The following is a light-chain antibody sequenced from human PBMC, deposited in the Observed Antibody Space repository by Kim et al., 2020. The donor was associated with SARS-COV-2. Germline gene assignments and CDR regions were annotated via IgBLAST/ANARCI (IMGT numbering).Light chain of an antibody. CDR2: SNN. Sequence: QSVLTQPPSASGTPGQRVTISCSGSSSNIGGNTVHWYQQLPGTAPKLLIYSNNHRPSGVPDRFSGSKSGTSASLAISGLQSEDEADYYCEACDDSLNGSVFGGGTQVTVL. V-gene: IGLV1-44*01. CDR3: EACDDSLNGSV. CDR1: SSNIGGNT. J-gene: IGLJ3*02.